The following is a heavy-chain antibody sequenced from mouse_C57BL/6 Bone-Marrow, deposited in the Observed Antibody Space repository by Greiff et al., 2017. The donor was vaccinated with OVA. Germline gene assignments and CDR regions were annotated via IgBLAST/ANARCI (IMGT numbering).Heavy chain of an antibody. V-gene: IGHV5-16*01. CDR1: GFTFSDYY. CDR2: INYDGSST. J-gene: IGHJ1*03. D-gene: IGHD2-5*01. Sequence: EVKLMESEGGLVQPGSSMKLSCTASGFTFSDYYMAWVRQVPEKGLEWVANINYDGSSTYYLDSLKSRFIISRDNAKNILYLQMSSLKSEDTATYYCARDPFYYSNWYFDVWGTGTTVTVSS. CDR3: ARDPFYYSNWYFDV.